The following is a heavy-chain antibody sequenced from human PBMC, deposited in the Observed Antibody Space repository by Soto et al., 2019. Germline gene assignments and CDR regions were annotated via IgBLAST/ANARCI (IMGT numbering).Heavy chain of an antibody. D-gene: IGHD3-10*01. V-gene: IGHV3-48*03. CDR1: GFNFRMYE. J-gene: IGHJ5*01. Sequence: GGSLRLSCQASGFNFRMYEMHWVRKAPGKGLEWASYISSSGLTTYYADFAGGRFTISRDNAKDSLYLHLNSLRVGDTAVYYCARYGTRGDWWGLGTQVTVSS. CDR2: ISSSGLTT. CDR3: ARYGTRGDW.